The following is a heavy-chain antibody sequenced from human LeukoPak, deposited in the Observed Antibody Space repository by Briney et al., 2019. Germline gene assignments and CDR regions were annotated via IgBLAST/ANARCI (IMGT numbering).Heavy chain of an antibody. V-gene: IGHV3-30*02. J-gene: IGHJ6*03. CDR2: IRYDGSNK. CDR1: GFTFSSYG. D-gene: IGHD1-7*01. CDR3: ASNAWGNWNSNNYYYYYMDV. Sequence: GGSLRLSCAASGFTFSSYGMHWVRQAPGKGLEWVAFIRYDGSNKYYADSVKGRFTISRDNSKNTLYLQMNSLRAEDTAVYYCASNAWGNWNSNNYYYYYMDVWGKGTTVTVSS.